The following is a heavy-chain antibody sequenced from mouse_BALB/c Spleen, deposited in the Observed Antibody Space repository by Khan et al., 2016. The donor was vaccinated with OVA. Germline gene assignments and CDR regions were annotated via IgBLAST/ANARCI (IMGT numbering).Heavy chain of an antibody. J-gene: IGHJ4*01. Sequence: EVELVESGGGLVQPGGSLRLSCATSGFTFTDYYMSWVRQPPGKALEWLGFIRDKANGYTTEYSASVKGRFTISRDNSQSILYLQMNTLRAEDSATYYCVRERGAMDYWGQGTSVTVSS. CDR3: VRERGAMDY. CDR1: GFTFTDYY. V-gene: IGHV7-3*02. CDR2: IRDKANGYTT.